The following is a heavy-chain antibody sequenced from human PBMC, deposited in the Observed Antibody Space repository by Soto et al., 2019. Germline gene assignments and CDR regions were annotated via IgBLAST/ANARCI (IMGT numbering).Heavy chain of an antibody. CDR1: GGSISSGGYY. J-gene: IGHJ4*02. CDR2: IYYSGST. CDR3: ARGWVVPAAYFDY. Sequence: SETLSLTCTVSGGSISSGGYYWSWIRQHPGKGLEWIGYIYYSGSTYYNPSLKSRVTISVDTSKNQFSLKLSSVTAADTAVYYCARGWVVPAAYFDYRGQRTPVTVSS. D-gene: IGHD2-2*01. V-gene: IGHV4-31*03.